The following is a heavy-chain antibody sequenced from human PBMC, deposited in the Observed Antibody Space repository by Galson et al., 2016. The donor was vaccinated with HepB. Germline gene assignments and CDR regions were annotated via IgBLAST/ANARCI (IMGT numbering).Heavy chain of an antibody. V-gene: IGHV3-23*01. J-gene: IGHJ1*01. CDR3: AIDRVPFQH. Sequence: SLRLSCAASGFTFSSFAMSWVRQAPGKGLEWVSLISDSGVSTYYTDSVKGRFTISRDNSKNTLYLQMNSLRAEATAVYYCAIDRVPFQHWGQGTLVTVSS. CDR2: ISDSGVST. CDR1: GFTFSSFA. D-gene: IGHD3-10*01.